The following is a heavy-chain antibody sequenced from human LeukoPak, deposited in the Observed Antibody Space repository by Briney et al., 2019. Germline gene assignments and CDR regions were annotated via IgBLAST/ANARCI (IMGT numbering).Heavy chain of an antibody. V-gene: IGHV3-21*01. J-gene: IGHJ4*02. D-gene: IGHD3-9*01. Sequence: GGSLRLSCAASGFTFSSYSMNWVRQAPGKGLEWVSSISSSSSSISYADSVKGRFTISRDNAKNSLYRQMNSLRAEDTAVYYCACMYYDILTGYSYWGQGTLVTVSS. CDR1: GFTFSSYS. CDR2: ISSSSSSI. CDR3: ACMYYDILTGYSY.